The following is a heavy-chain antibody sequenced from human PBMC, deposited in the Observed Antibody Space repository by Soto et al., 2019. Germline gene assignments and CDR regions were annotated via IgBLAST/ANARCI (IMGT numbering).Heavy chain of an antibody. V-gene: IGHV3-23*01. CDR2: ISGSGGST. Sequence: GGSLRLSCAASGFTFSSYAMSWVRQAPGEGLEWVSAISGSGGSTYYADSVKGRFTISRDNSKNTLYLQMNSLRAEDTAVYYYAKGDDSSGYAGYYFDYWGQGTLVTVSS. D-gene: IGHD3-22*01. CDR3: AKGDDSSGYAGYYFDY. J-gene: IGHJ4*02. CDR1: GFTFSSYA.